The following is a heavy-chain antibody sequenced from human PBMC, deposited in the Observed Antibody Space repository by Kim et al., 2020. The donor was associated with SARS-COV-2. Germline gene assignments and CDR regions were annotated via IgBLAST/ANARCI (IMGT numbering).Heavy chain of an antibody. CDR2: ISGSSSYI. V-gene: IGHV3-21*01. Sequence: GGSLRLSCAASGFTFSSYSMNWVRQAPGKGLEWVSSISGSSSYIYFADSAKGRFTISRDNAKNSLYLQMNSLRAEDTAVYYCARDKGYYDRSGYYPDAFDICSQGTMVTV. J-gene: IGHJ3*02. CDR1: GFTFSSYS. CDR3: ARDKGYYDRSGYYPDAFDI. D-gene: IGHD3-22*01.